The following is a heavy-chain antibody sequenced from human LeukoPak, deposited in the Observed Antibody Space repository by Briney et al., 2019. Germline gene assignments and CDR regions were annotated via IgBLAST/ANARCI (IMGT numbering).Heavy chain of an antibody. CDR1: GGSFSGYY. CDR2: INHSGST. D-gene: IGHD3-10*01. CDR3: ARVGPTMVRGVPSYYY. J-gene: IGHJ4*02. V-gene: IGHV4-34*01. Sequence: SETLCLTCAVYGGSFSGYYWSRIRQPPGKGLEWIGEINHSGSTNYNPSLKSRVTISVDTSKNQFSLKLSSVTAADTAVYYCARVGPTMVRGVPSYYYWGQGTLVTVSS.